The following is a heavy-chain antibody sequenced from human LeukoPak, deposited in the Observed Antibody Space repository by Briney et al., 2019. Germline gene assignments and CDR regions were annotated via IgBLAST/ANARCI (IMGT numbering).Heavy chain of an antibody. CDR2: IYYSGST. CDR3: ARGRSAGFFDY. J-gene: IGHJ4*02. D-gene: IGHD2-15*01. CDR1: GGSISSGDYY. V-gene: IGHV4-30-4*01. Sequence: PSETLSLTGTVSGGSISSGDYYWSWIRQPPGKGLEWIGYIYYSGSTYYNPSLKSRVTISVDTSKNQFSLKLSSVTAADTAVYYCARGRSAGFFDYWGQGTLVTVSS.